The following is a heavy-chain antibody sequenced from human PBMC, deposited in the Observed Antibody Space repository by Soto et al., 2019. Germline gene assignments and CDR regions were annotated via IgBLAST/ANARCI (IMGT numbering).Heavy chain of an antibody. D-gene: IGHD3-10*01. CDR2: ISAYNGNT. Sequence: ASVKVSCKASGYTFTSYGISWVRQAPGQGLEWMGWISAYNGNTNYAQKLQGRVTMTTDTSTSTAYMELRSLRSDDTAVYYCARGLPLGARGSNPKSGPAQNYYYYGMDVWGQGTTVTSP. J-gene: IGHJ6*02. CDR1: GYTFTSYG. CDR3: ARGLPLGARGSNPKSGPAQNYYYYGMDV. V-gene: IGHV1-18*01.